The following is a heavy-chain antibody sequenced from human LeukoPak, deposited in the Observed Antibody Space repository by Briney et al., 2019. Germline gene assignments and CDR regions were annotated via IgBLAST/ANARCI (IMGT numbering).Heavy chain of an antibody. CDR3: ARDLAWGAFDY. J-gene: IGHJ4*02. CDR1: GFTFSDTW. V-gene: IGHV3-74*01. CDR2: IRSDGSDT. Sequence: GGSLRLSCAASGFTFSDTWMHGVRQAPGEGLVWVSRIRSDGSDTRYAESVKGRFTISRDNAKNTLYLQMNSLRVEDTAVYYCARDLAWGAFDYWGQGTLVTVSS. D-gene: IGHD7-27*01.